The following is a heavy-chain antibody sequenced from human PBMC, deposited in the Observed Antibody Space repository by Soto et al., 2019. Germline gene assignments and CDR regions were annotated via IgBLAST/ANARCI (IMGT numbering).Heavy chain of an antibody. CDR3: ARDSIYGDYTWGAFDI. V-gene: IGHV1-18*04. Sequence: ASVKVSCKASGYTFTGYYMHWVRQAPGQGLEWMGWISAYNGNTNYAQKLQGRVTMTTDTSTSTAYMELRSLRSDDTAVYYCARDSIYGDYTWGAFDIWGQGTMVTVSS. CDR1: GYTFTGYY. CDR2: ISAYNGNT. D-gene: IGHD4-17*01. J-gene: IGHJ3*02.